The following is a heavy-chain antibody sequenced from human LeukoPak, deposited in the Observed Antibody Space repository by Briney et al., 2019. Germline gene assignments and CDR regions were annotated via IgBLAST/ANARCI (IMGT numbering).Heavy chain of an antibody. D-gene: IGHD6-25*01. V-gene: IGHV4-39*01. CDR3: AQGLLFDP. Sequence: SQSLSLTCTLAAASTSSSNYYWGWIRHPPWNGLEWIGSIYDSEIPYYIPSLKSRVTISVDTSKTQFTLKLSAVNAADTAVYYCAQGLLFDPWGQGTLVTVSS. CDR1: AASTSSSNYY. J-gene: IGHJ5*02. CDR2: IYDSEIP.